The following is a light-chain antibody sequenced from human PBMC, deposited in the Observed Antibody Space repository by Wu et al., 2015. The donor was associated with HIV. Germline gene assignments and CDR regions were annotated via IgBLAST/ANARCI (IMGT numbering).Light chain of an antibody. CDR1: QSVSSSY. J-gene: IGKJ5*01. Sequence: EIVLTQSPGTLSLSPGERATLSCRASQSVSSSYLAWYQQKPGQAPRLLIYGASSRATGIPDRFSGSGSGTEFTLTIAKVEPDDFAMYHCQQYGGSSPTFGQGTRLDSK. V-gene: IGKV3-20*01. CDR3: QQYGGSSPT. CDR2: GAS.